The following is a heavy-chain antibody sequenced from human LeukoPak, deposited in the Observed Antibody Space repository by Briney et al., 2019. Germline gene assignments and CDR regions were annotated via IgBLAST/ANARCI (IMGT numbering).Heavy chain of an antibody. J-gene: IGHJ6*03. CDR1: GFTFSSYA. Sequence: GGSLRLSCAASGFTFSSYAMSWVRQAPGKGLEWVSAISGSGGSTYYADSVKGRFTISRDNSKNTLYLQMNSLRAEDTAVYYCVREGKYYYYYYMDVWGKGTTVTVSS. CDR3: VREGKYYYYYYMDV. D-gene: IGHD1-26*01. CDR2: ISGSGGST. V-gene: IGHV3-23*01.